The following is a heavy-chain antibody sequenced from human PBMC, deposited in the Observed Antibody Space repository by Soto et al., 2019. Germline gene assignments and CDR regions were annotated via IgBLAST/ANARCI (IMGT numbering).Heavy chain of an antibody. J-gene: IGHJ4*02. CDR1: GFTFSSYV. CDR3: AKDRGYSGYDSLDY. V-gene: IGHV3-30*18. Sequence: GGSLRHSCAASGFTFSSYVMHWVRQAPGKGLEWVAVISYDGSNKYYADSVKGRFTISRDNSKNTLYLQMNSLRAEDTAVYYCAKDRGYSGYDSLDYWGQGTLVTVSA. D-gene: IGHD5-12*01. CDR2: ISYDGSNK.